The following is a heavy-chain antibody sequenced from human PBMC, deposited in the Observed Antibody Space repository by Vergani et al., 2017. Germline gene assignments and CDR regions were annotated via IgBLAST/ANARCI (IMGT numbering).Heavy chain of an antibody. CDR2: IWYDGSNK. CDR1: GFTFSSYG. V-gene: IGHV3-33*01. J-gene: IGHJ4*02. CDR3: ARDEVAGTLEGGWFDY. D-gene: IGHD6-19*01. Sequence: QVQLVESGGGVVQPGRSLRLSCAASGFTFSSYGMHWVRQAPGKGLEWVAVIWYDGSNKYYADSVKGRFTISRDNSKNTLYLQMNSLRAEDTDVYYCARDEVAGTLEGGWFDYWGQGTLVTVSS.